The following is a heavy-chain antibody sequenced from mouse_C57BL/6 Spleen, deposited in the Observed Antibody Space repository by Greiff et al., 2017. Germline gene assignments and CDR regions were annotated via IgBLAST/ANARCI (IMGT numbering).Heavy chain of an antibody. CDR1: GYAFSSYW. D-gene: IGHD2-4*01. V-gene: IGHV1-80*01. CDR2: IYPGDGDT. Sequence: VQLQQSGAELVKPGASVKISCKASGYAFSSYWMNWVKQRPGKGLEWIGQIYPGDGDTNYNGKFKGKPTLTADKSSSTAYMQLSSLTSEDSAVYVGANPYYEYDDWFAYWGQGTLVTVSA. CDR3: ANPYYEYDDWFAY. J-gene: IGHJ3*01.